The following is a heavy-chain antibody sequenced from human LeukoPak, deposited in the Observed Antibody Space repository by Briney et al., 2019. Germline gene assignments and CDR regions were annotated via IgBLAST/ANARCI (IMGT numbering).Heavy chain of an antibody. CDR2: ISSSGSTI. CDR1: GFTFSDYY. V-gene: IGHV3-11*04. J-gene: IGHJ3*02. D-gene: IGHD6-6*01. Sequence: PGGSLRLSCAASGFTFSDYYMSWIRQAPGKGLEWVSYISSSGSTIYYADSVKGRFTISRDNAKNSLYLQMNSLRAGDTAVYYCARGTSSIGARSYTFDIWGQGTMVTVSS. CDR3: ARGTSSIGARSYTFDI.